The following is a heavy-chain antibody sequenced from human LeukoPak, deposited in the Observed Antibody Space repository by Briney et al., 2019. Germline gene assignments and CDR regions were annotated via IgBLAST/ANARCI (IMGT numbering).Heavy chain of an antibody. V-gene: IGHV3-30*18. J-gene: IGHJ4*02. CDR1: GFTFSSYG. CDR2: ISYDGSNK. Sequence: GGSLRLSCAASGFTFSSYGMHWVRQAPGKGLEWVAVISYDGSNKYYADSVKGRFTISRDNSKNTLYLQMNSLRAEDTAVYYCAKDRRGYSYGPTPFAYWGQGTLVTVSS. CDR3: AKDRRGYSYGPTPFAY. D-gene: IGHD5-18*01.